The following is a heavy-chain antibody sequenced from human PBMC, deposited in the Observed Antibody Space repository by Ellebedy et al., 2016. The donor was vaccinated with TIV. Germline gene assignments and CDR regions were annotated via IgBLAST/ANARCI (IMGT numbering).Heavy chain of an antibody. J-gene: IGHJ4*02. CDR1: NFGFTEAW. CDR2: ISRDGDIR. V-gene: IGHV3-74*01. D-gene: IGHD1-26*01. CDR3: ATDEGGSYDS. Sequence: PGGSLRLSCAVSNFGFTEAWLNWVRQAPGKGLEWVSRISRDGDIRGYAEFAKGRFTVSRDNTKNTLYLQMSGLRADDSAVYYCATDEGGSYDSWGQGTRVSVSS.